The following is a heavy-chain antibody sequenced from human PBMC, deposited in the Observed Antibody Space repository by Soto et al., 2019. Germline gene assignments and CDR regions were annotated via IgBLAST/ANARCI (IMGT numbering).Heavy chain of an antibody. CDR1: GGSISSSSYY. D-gene: IGHD6-13*01. J-gene: IGHJ4*02. Sequence: SETRSLTCTVSGGSISSSSYYWGWIRQPPGKGLEWIGSIYYSGSTYYNPSLKSRVTISVDTSKNQFSLKLSSVTAADTAVYYCARLSTDEIAAAGKDYFDYWGQGTLVTVSS. CDR3: ARLSTDEIAAAGKDYFDY. V-gene: IGHV4-39*01. CDR2: IYYSGST.